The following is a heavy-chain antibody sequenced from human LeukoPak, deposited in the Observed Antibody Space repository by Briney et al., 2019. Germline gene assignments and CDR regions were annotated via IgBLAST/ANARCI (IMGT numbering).Heavy chain of an antibody. Sequence: PGGSLRLSCAASGFTFSSYSTNWVRQAPGKGLEWVSSISSSSSYIYYADSVKGRFTISRDNAKNSLYLQMNSLRAEDTAVYYCARDSSSGRYGYYGMDVWGQGTTVTVSS. V-gene: IGHV3-21*01. J-gene: IGHJ6*02. CDR2: ISSSSSYI. CDR1: GFTFSSYS. CDR3: ARDSSSGRYGYYGMDV. D-gene: IGHD6-19*01.